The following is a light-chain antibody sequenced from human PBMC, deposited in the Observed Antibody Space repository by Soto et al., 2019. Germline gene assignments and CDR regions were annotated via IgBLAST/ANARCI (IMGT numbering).Light chain of an antibody. Sequence: QSVLTKPASMSGSPGQSSTISCTGTSSDVGGYNFVSWYQQHPGKAPKLMIYHVTNRPSGVSSRFSGSKSGNTASLTISGLQAEDEADYYCSSYTSNITPYVFGTGTKVTVL. CDR3: SSYTSNITPYV. V-gene: IGLV2-14*01. CDR1: SSDVGGYNF. CDR2: HVT. J-gene: IGLJ1*01.